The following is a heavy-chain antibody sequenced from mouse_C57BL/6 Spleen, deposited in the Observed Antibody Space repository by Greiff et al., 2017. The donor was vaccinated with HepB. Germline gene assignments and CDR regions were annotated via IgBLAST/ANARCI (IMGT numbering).Heavy chain of an antibody. CDR3: ARHLYDYDVRYYYAMDY. V-gene: IGHV1-55*01. D-gene: IGHD2-4*01. CDR2: IYPGSGST. Sequence: QVQLQQPGAELVKPGASVKMSCKASGYPFTSYWITWVKQRPGQGLEWIGDIYPGSGSTNYNEKFKSKATLTVDTSSSTAYMQLSSLTSEDSAVYYCARHLYDYDVRYYYAMDYWGQGTSVTVSS. CDR1: GYPFTSYW. J-gene: IGHJ4*01.